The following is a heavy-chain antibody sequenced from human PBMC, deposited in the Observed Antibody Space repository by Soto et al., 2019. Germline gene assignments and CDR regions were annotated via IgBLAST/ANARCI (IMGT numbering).Heavy chain of an antibody. CDR1: GYSFTSYW. D-gene: IGHD6-6*01. CDR2: IDPSDSYT. V-gene: IGHV5-10-1*01. CDR3: ARLGSIAARGYYYYGMDV. Sequence: LGESLKISCKGSGYSFTSYWISWVRQMPGKGLEWMGRIDPSDSYTNYSPSFQGHVTISADKSISTAYLQWSSLKASDTAMYYCARLGSIAARGYYYYGMDVWGQGTTVTVSS. J-gene: IGHJ6*02.